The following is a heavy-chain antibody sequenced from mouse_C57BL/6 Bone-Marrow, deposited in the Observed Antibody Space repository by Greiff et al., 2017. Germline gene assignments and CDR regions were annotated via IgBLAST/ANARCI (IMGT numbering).Heavy chain of an antibody. D-gene: IGHD2-3*01. J-gene: IGHJ3*01. CDR1: GFTFSDYY. CDR3: ARHRGRWLLPFAY. V-gene: IGHV5-12*01. Sequence: EVMLVESGGGLVQPGGSLKLSCAASGFTFSDYYMYWVRQTPEKRLEWVAYISNGGGSTYYPDTVKGRFTISRDNAKNTLYLQMSRLKSEDTAMYYCARHRGRWLLPFAYWGQGTLVTVSA. CDR2: ISNGGGST.